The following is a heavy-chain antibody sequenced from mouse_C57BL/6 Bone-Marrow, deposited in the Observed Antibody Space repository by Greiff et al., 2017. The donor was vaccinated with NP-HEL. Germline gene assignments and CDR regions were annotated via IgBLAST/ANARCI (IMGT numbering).Heavy chain of an antibody. J-gene: IGHJ3*01. CDR3: TRWYYGSSPWFAY. Sequence: LVESGAELVRPGASVTLSCKASGYTFTDYEMHWVKQTPVHGLEWIGAIDPETGGTAYNQKFKGKAILTADKSSSTAYMELRSLTSEDSAVYYCTRWYYGSSPWFAYWGQGTLVTVSA. V-gene: IGHV1-15*01. D-gene: IGHD1-1*01. CDR2: IDPETGGT. CDR1: GYTFTDYE.